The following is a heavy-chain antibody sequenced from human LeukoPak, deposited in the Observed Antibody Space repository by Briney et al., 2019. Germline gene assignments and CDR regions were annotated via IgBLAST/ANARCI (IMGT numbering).Heavy chain of an antibody. CDR2: IYTSGST. V-gene: IGHV4-4*07. CDR1: GGSISRYY. D-gene: IGHD3-10*01. Sequence: PSETLSLTCTVSGGSISRYYWSWIRQPAGKGLEWIGRIYTSGSTNYNPSLKSRVTMSVATSKNQFSLKLSSVTAADTAVYYCAREGFLWFGELLFDWFDHWGQGTLVTVSS. CDR3: AREGFLWFGELLFDWFDH. J-gene: IGHJ5*02.